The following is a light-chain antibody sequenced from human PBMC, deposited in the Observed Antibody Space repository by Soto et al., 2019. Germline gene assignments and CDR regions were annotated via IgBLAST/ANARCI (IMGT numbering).Light chain of an antibody. J-gene: IGKJ2*01. CDR2: GGS. Sequence: EIVLTQSPGTLSLSPGERATLSCRASQSVSSSYLAWYQQKGGQAPRLLIYGGSSRATGIPDRFSGSESGTDFTLTISRLEPEDFAVYYCHQYGFSPYTFGQGTKLEIK. CDR3: HQYGFSPYT. V-gene: IGKV3-20*01. CDR1: QSVSSSY.